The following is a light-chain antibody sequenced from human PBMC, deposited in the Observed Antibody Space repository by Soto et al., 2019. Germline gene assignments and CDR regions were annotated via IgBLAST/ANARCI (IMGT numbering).Light chain of an antibody. Sequence: DIQMTPSASSLSASVGNGDTITRRASQSIGDNLNWYQQKPGTAPNLLIYAASSLQSGVPSRFSGSGSGTDFTLTISNLQPEDFVSYFCQQSFSTPPTFGGGTKVDIK. J-gene: IGKJ4*01. CDR3: QQSFSTPPT. CDR2: AAS. CDR1: QSIGDN. V-gene: IGKV1-39*01.